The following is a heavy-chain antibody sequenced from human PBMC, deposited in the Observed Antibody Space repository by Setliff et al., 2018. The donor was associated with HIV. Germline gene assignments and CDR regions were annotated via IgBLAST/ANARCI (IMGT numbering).Heavy chain of an antibody. D-gene: IGHD5-12*01. V-gene: IGHV4-39*01. J-gene: IGHJ2*01. Sequence: NPSETLSLTCSVSADSITNTLYSWGWIRQPPAKGLECIGTIYYTGSASYNPSLKSRVSMSVDTSKNQFSLKLTSVTAADTAVYHCSRLADGGYDYRGYYDLWGRGTLVTVSS. CDR3: SRLADGGYDYRGYYDL. CDR1: ADSITNTLYS. CDR2: IYYTGSA.